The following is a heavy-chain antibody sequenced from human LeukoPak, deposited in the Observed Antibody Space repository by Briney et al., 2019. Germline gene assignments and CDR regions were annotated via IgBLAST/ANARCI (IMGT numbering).Heavy chain of an antibody. CDR3: AKAELRYFDWLAAFDI. J-gene: IGHJ3*02. D-gene: IGHD3-9*01. CDR1: GFTFSSYG. Sequence: QSGGSLRLSCAASGFTFSSYGMHWVRQAPGKGLEWVAVISYDGSNKYYADSVKGRFTISRDNSKNTLYLQMNSLRAEDTAVYYCAKAELRYFDWLAAFDIWGQGTMVTVSS. CDR2: ISYDGSNK. V-gene: IGHV3-30*18.